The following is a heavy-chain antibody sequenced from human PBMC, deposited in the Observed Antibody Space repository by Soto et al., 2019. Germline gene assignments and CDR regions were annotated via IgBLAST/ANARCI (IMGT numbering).Heavy chain of an antibody. Sequence: QVQLVESGGGVVQPGRSLRLSCAASGFTFSSYGMHWVRQAPGKGLEWVAVIWYDGSNKYYADSVKGRFTISRDNSKNTLYLQMNSLRAENTAVYYCARGYDILTGYHDYWGQGTMVTVSS. D-gene: IGHD3-9*01. CDR3: ARGYDILTGYHDY. CDR2: IWYDGSNK. J-gene: IGHJ4*02. V-gene: IGHV3-33*01. CDR1: GFTFSSYG.